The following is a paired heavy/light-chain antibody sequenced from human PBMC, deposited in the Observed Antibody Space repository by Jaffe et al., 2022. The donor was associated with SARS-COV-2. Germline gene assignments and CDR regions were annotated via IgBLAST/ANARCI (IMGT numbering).Heavy chain of an antibody. J-gene: IGHJ4*02. D-gene: IGHD1-26*01. CDR3: AKTYSGTYTHFDY. V-gene: IGHV3-21*02. CDR1: GFTFSGYT. CDR2: ISSSSTYI. Sequence: EVQLVESGGGLVKPGGSLRLSCAASGFTFSGYTINWLRQAPGKGLEWVSSISSSSTYINYADSVKGRFTISRDNAKNSLYLQMNSLRAEDTAVYYCAKTYSGTYTHFDYWGQGTLVTVSS.
Light chain of an antibody. CDR1: QSVSSSY. CDR2: SAS. Sequence: EIVLTQSPGTLSLSPGERATLSCRASQSVSSSYLAWYRQKPGQAPRPLIYSASSRATGIPDRFSGSGSGTDFTLTISRLEPEDFAVYYCQQYGSSPITFGQGTRLEIK. CDR3: QQYGSSPIT. J-gene: IGKJ5*01. V-gene: IGKV3-20*01.